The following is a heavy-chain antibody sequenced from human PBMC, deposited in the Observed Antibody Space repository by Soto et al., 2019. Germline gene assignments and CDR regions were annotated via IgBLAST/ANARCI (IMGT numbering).Heavy chain of an antibody. D-gene: IGHD3-9*01. CDR1: GFTFGTYG. V-gene: IGHV3-33*01. J-gene: IGHJ6*02. Sequence: QVQLVESGGGVVQPGRSLRLSCAASGFTFGTYGMHWVRQAPGKGLEWVTVIWYDGSARYYADSVRGRFTISRDNSKNTLYLQMSSLRAEDTAVYYCARGSRDILTAYGMAVWGHGPTVTVSS. CDR3: ARGSRDILTAYGMAV. CDR2: IWYDGSAR.